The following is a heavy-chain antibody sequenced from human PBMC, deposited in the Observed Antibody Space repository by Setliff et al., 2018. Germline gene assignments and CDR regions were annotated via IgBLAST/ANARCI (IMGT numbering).Heavy chain of an antibody. Sequence: PGRSLRLSCAAAGFTFSSHWMHWVRQAPGKGLEWVGRIKRITDSGTTDHAAPVKGRFTVSRDDSISTLYLQMNSLKTEDTAVYYCTTSPISSGWHSNFDYNMDVWGQGTTVTVSS. CDR3: TTSPISSGWHSNFDYNMDV. D-gene: IGHD6-19*01. CDR1: GFTFSSHW. V-gene: IGHV3-15*01. J-gene: IGHJ6*02. CDR2: IKRITDSGTT.